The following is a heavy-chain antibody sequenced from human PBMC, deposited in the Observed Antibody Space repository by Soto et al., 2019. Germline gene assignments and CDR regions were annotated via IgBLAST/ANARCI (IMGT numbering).Heavy chain of an antibody. D-gene: IGHD3-3*02. CDR1: GYTFTTYG. V-gene: IGHV1-18*04. J-gene: IGHJ4*02. Sequence: QVQLVQSGAEMKKPGASVKVSCKASGYTFTTYGISWVRQAPGQGLEWMGWISAYNGNTHYAQKLQGRVTMTTDTSTSTAYVELRSQRSDHTAVYYCASEHFPYTSDSFDYWGQGTLVTVSS. CDR2: ISAYNGNT. CDR3: ASEHFPYTSDSFDY.